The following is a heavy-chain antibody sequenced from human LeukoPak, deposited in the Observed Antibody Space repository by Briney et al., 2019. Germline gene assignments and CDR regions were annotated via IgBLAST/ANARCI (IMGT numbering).Heavy chain of an antibody. CDR2: MNPNSGNT. Sequence: ASVKVSCKASGYTFTSYDINWVRQATGQGLEWMGWMNPNSGNTGYAQKFQGRVTITRNTSISTACMELSSLRSEDTAVYYCAREKLMRNYDWAYWGQGTLVTVSS. CDR3: AREKLMRNYDWAY. J-gene: IGHJ4*02. D-gene: IGHD1-7*01. CDR1: GYTFTSYD. V-gene: IGHV1-8*03.